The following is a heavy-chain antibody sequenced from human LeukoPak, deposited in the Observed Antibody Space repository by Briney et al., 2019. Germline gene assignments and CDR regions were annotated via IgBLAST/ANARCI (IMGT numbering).Heavy chain of an antibody. Sequence: AETLSLTCTVSGVSISSYYWSWVRQPAGKGLEWIGRIYTSGSTNYNPSLKSRGTISVDTSKNQFSLKLSSVTAADTAVYYCAREEEYWGQGTLVTVSS. CDR3: AREEEY. CDR1: GVSISSYY. V-gene: IGHV4-4*07. CDR2: IYTSGST. J-gene: IGHJ4*02.